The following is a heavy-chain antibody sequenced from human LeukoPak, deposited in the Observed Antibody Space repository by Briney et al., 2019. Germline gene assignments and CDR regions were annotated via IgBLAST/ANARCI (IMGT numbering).Heavy chain of an antibody. V-gene: IGHV1-2*02. CDR3: ARCPMYYYDSSGYFPSSFDY. J-gene: IGHJ4*02. Sequence: ASVKVSCKASGYTFTSYGISWVRQAPGQGLEWMGWINPNSGGTNYAQKFQGRVTMTRDTSISTAYMELSRLRSDDTAVYYCARCPMYYYDSSGYFPSSFDYWGQGTLVTVSS. CDR1: GYTFTSYG. D-gene: IGHD3-22*01. CDR2: INPNSGGT.